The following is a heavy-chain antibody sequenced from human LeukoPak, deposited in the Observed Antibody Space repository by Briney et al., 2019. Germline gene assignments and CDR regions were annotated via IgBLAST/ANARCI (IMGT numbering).Heavy chain of an antibody. V-gene: IGHV4-34*01. CDR1: GGSFSGYY. CDR2: INHSGST. Sequence: SETLSLTCAVYGGSFSGYYWNWIRQPPGKGLEWIGEINHSGSTNYIPSLKSRVTISVDTFKNQFSLKLSSVTAADTAVYYCARGSKMLGYNWFDPWGQGTLVTVSS. D-gene: IGHD1-26*01. J-gene: IGHJ5*02. CDR3: ARGSKMLGYNWFDP.